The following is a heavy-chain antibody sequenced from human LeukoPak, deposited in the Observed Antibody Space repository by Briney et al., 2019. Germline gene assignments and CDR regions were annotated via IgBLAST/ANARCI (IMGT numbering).Heavy chain of an antibody. V-gene: IGHV3-48*03. D-gene: IGHD6-13*01. Sequence: GGSLRLSCAASGFTFSSYEMNWVRQVPGKGLEWISYISSSGSTIYFADSVKGRFTISRDNAKNSLYLQMNSLRAEDTAVYYCARPSRPYRSSEYFQHWGQGTPVIVSS. CDR3: ARPSRPYRSSEYFQH. J-gene: IGHJ1*01. CDR1: GFTFSSYE. CDR2: ISSSGSTI.